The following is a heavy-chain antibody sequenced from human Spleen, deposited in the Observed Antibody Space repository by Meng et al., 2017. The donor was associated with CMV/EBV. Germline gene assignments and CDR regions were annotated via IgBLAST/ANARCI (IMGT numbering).Heavy chain of an antibody. D-gene: IGHD1-14*01. CDR1: GFTFSSYE. Sequence: GESLKISCAASGFTFSSYEMNWVRQAPGKGLEWVGRIKRKVDGGTTAYGAPVKGRFSISRDDSKNTLYLQINSLKTEDTGVYYCTREATVDRNYYWFDPWGQGTLVTVSS. CDR2: IKRKVDGGTT. J-gene: IGHJ5*02. V-gene: IGHV3-15*01. CDR3: TREATVDRNYYWFDP.